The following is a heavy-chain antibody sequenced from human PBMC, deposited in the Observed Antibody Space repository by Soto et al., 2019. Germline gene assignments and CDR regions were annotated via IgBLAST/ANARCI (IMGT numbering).Heavy chain of an antibody. CDR3: ARFGSGRSGCDS. V-gene: IGHV3-7*01. CDR1: GFTFSNYW. Sequence: EVQLVESGGGLVQPGGSLRLSCAASGFTFSNYWMSWVRQAPGKGLEWVADIQPDGGEKYYVDSVKGRFSISRDNAKNSLYLQMNNLRAEDTAIYYCARFGSGRSGCDSWGQGTLVTVSS. CDR2: IQPDGGEK. D-gene: IGHD3-10*01. J-gene: IGHJ5*01.